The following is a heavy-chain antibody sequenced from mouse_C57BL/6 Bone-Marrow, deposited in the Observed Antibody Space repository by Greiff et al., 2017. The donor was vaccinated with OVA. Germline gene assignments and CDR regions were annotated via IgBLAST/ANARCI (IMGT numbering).Heavy chain of an antibody. CDR1: GYTFTSYW. D-gene: IGHD6-1*01. J-gene: IGHJ2*01. V-gene: IGHV1-72*01. CDR3: ARKDNNSSGFDY. CDR2: IDPNSGGT. Sequence: QVQLQQPGAELVKPGASVKLSCKASGYTFTSYWMHWVKQRPGRGLEWIGRIDPNSGGTNYNEKFKSKATLTVDTPSSTAYMQLSSLTSEDSAVYYCARKDNNSSGFDYWGQGTTLTVSS.